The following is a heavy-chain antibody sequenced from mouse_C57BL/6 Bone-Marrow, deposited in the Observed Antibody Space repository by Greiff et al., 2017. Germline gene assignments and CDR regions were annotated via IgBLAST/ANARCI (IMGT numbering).Heavy chain of an antibody. J-gene: IGHJ2*01. CDR1: GYAFSSSW. CDR3: ARDGTTVVDY. D-gene: IGHD1-1*01. CDR2: IYPGDGDT. V-gene: IGHV1-82*01. Sequence: VQLQQSGPELVKPGASVKISCKASGYAFSSSWMNWVKQRPGKGLEWIGRIYPGDGDTNYNGKFKGKATLTADKSSSTAYMQLSSLTSEDSAVYFCARDGTTVVDYWGQGTTLTVSS.